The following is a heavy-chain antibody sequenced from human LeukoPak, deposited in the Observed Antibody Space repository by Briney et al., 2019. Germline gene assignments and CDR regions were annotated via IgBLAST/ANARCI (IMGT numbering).Heavy chain of an antibody. CDR1: GYSISSGYY. J-gene: IGHJ5*02. Sequence: SETLSLTCTVSGYSISSGYYWGWIRQPPGKGLEWIGSIFHSGSTYYNPSPKSRVTISVDTSRNQFSLKLSSVTAADTAVYYCARALEVVDWFDPWGQGTLVTVSS. D-gene: IGHD2-15*01. V-gene: IGHV4-38-2*02. CDR3: ARALEVVDWFDP. CDR2: IFHSGST.